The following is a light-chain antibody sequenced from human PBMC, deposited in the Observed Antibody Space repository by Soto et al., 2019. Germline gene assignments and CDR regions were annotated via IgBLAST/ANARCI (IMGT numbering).Light chain of an antibody. J-gene: IGKJ1*01. V-gene: IGKV1-27*01. Sequence: IQMTQSPSSLSASVGDRVTITCRASQDIRKDLAWYQQKPGKVPKLLIYAASTLQSGVPSRFSGSGSGTDFTLTISSLQPEDVATYYCQKYNSAPWTFGQGTKVDIK. CDR2: AAS. CDR1: QDIRKD. CDR3: QKYNSAPWT.